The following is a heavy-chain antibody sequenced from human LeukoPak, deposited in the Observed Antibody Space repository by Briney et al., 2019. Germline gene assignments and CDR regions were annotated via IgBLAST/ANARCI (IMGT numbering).Heavy chain of an antibody. D-gene: IGHD1-1*01. V-gene: IGHV3-33*01. CDR2: IWYDGSNK. CDR1: GFTFRSYG. CDR3: ARDLLGTGTARFDY. Sequence: PGRSLRLSCAASGFTFRSYGMHWVRQAPVKGLEWVAVIWYDGSNKYYADSVKGRFTISRDNSKNTLYLQMNSLRAEDTAVYYCARDLLGTGTARFDYRGQGTLVTVSS. J-gene: IGHJ4*02.